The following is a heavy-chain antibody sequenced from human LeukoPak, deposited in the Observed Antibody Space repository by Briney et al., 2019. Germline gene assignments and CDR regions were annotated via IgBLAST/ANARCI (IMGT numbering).Heavy chain of an antibody. Sequence: GSVTVSCKASGYTFTGYYMHWVRQAPGQGLEWMGWINPNSGDTNYALKFRGRVTMTRDPSIRTAYMELSRLRSDDTAVYYCARDLTVMGDYWGQGTLV. D-gene: IGHD5-18*01. CDR2: INPNSGDT. CDR1: GYTFTGYY. J-gene: IGHJ4*02. V-gene: IGHV1-2*02. CDR3: ARDLTVMGDY.